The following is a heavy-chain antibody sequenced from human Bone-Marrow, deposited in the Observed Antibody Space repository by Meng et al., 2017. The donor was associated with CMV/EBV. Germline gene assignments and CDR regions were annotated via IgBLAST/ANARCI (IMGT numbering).Heavy chain of an antibody. Sequence: GESLKISCAASGFTFSDYYMSWIRQAPGKGLEWVANIKKDGSWIYYVDSVKGRFTISRDKAKNSLYLQMNSLRAEDPAVYYCAKDPARFDFWCGHYYYYGMDVWGQGTTVTVSS. CDR2: IKKDGSWI. CDR3: AKDPARFDFWCGHYYYYGMDV. V-gene: IGHV3-7*01. CDR1: GFTFSDYY. D-gene: IGHD3-3*01. J-gene: IGHJ6*02.